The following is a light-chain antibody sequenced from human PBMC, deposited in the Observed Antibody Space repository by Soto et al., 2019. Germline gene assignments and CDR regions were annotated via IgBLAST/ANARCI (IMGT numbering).Light chain of an antibody. Sequence: EIVMTQSPATLSVSPGERATLSCRASQSVGSDLAWYQQKPGQAPRLVIYDIFTRATGIPPRFSGGGSGTEFTVTISSLQSEDFAVYYCQQYNNWPHTFGQGTKVDIK. J-gene: IGKJ2*01. V-gene: IGKV3-15*01. CDR3: QQYNNWPHT. CDR1: QSVGSD. CDR2: DIF.